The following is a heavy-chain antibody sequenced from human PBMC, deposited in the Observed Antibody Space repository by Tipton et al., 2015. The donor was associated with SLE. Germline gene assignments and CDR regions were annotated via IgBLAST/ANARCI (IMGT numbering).Heavy chain of an antibody. CDR1: GDSISNYY. CDR2: ISYSGST. Sequence: TLSLTCTVSGDSISNYYWSWIRQPPGKGLEWIGYISYSGSTNYNPSPKSRVSTSVDTSKNQFSLKLNSVTAADTAVYYCAKGGDWFDPWGQGTLVTVSS. J-gene: IGHJ5*02. V-gene: IGHV4-59*01. CDR3: AKGGDWFDP.